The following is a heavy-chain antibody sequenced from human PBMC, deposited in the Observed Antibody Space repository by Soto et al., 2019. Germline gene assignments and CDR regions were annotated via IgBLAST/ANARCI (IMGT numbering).Heavy chain of an antibody. V-gene: IGHV3-15*07. CDR2: IKSKTDGGTT. J-gene: IGHJ4*02. CDR3: RGRSSAGSFDY. D-gene: IGHD6-6*01. Sequence: EVQLVESGGGLVKPGGSLRLSCAASGFTFSNAWMNWVRQAPGKGLEWVGRIKSKTDGGTTDYAAPVKGRFTISRDDSNNTLYLQMNSLKIEDTAVYYCRGRSSAGSFDYWCQGTLVTVSS. CDR1: GFTFSNAW.